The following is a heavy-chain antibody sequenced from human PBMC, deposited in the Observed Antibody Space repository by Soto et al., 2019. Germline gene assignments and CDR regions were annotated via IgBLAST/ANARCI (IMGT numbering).Heavy chain of an antibody. J-gene: IGHJ4*02. CDR1: GFTFSSYA. CDR3: AKDLPWIQLWLDEGFDY. CDR2: ISGSGGST. Sequence: GGSLRLSCAASGFTFSSYAMSWVRQAPGKGLEWVSAISGSGGSTYYADSVKGRFTISRDNSKNTLYLQMNSLRAEDTAVYYCAKDLPWIQLWLDEGFDYWGQGTLVTVSS. D-gene: IGHD5-18*01. V-gene: IGHV3-23*01.